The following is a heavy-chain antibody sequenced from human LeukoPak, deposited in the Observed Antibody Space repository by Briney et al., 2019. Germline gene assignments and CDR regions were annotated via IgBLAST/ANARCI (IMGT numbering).Heavy chain of an antibody. Sequence: GGSLRLSCAASGFTFSSYAMSWVRQAPGKGLEWVSTISGSGGSTYYADSVKGRFTISGDNSKNTLYLQMNSLRAEDTAVYYCAKRPFSFDWLAHFDYWGQGTLVTVSS. CDR3: AKRPFSFDWLAHFDY. CDR1: GFTFSSYA. CDR2: ISGSGGST. D-gene: IGHD3-9*01. J-gene: IGHJ4*02. V-gene: IGHV3-23*01.